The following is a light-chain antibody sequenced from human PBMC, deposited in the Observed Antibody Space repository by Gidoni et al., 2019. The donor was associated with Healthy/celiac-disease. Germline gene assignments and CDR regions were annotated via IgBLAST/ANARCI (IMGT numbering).Light chain of an antibody. CDR1: SNDVGGYNY. CDR2: DVS. CDR3: CSYAGSYTYV. J-gene: IGLJ1*01. Sequence: QSALTPPRSVSGSPGPAVTISCTGTSNDVGGYNYVSWYQQHPGKAPKLMIYDVSKRPSGVPDRFSGSKSGNTASLTISGLQAEDEADYYCCSYAGSYTYVFGTGTKVTVL. V-gene: IGLV2-11*01.